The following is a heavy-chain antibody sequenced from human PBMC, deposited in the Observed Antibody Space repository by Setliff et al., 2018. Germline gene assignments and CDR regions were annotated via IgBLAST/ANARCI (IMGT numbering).Heavy chain of an antibody. J-gene: IGHJ5*02. V-gene: IGHV3-23*01. CDR3: ARDPNGDYVGAFDP. CDR2: IIGVGGGT. CDR1: GFTFSNYA. Sequence: GGSLRLSCAASGFTFSNYAMSWVRQAPGKGLEWVSTIIGVGGGTYYADSVKGRFTISRDNSRNTLYLQMNSLRAEDTASYYCARDPNGDYVGAFDPWGQGILVTVSS. D-gene: IGHD4-17*01.